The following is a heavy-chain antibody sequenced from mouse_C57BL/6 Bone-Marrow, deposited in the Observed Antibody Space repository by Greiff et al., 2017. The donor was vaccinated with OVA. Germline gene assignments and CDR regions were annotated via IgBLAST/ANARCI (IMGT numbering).Heavy chain of an antibody. J-gene: IGHJ4*01. CDR1: GYTFTSYW. Sequence: QVQLQQPGAELVKPGASVKMSCKASGYTFTSYWITWVKQRPGQGLEWIGDIYPGSGSTNYNEKFKSKATLTVDTSSSTAYMQLSSLTSEDSAVYYCARPIYYYGSSYDAMDYWGQGTSVTVSS. D-gene: IGHD1-1*01. V-gene: IGHV1-55*01. CDR2: IYPGSGST. CDR3: ARPIYYYGSSYDAMDY.